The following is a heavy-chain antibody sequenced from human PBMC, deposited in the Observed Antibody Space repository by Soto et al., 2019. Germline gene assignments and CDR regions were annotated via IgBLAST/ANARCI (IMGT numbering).Heavy chain of an antibody. D-gene: IGHD3-22*01. Sequence: DSVKGRFTISRDNSKNTLYLQMNSLRVDDTAVYYCARDRHSGYFDYWGQGTLVTVS. V-gene: IGHV3-30*07. CDR3: ARDRHSGYFDY. J-gene: IGHJ4*02.